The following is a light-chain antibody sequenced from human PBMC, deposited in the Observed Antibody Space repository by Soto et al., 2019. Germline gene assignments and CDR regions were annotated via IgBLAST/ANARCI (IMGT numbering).Light chain of an antibody. J-gene: IGKJ5*01. CDR1: QTISSTS. CDR3: QQYGKLPIT. Sequence: EIVLTQSPGTLSLSLGERATLSCMASQTISSTSLAWYQQKPGLAPRVLIYDASTRATGIPDRLSGSGSGTDCTPTISRLEPEDFVVYYCQQYGKLPITFGQGTRLEIK. V-gene: IGKV3-20*01. CDR2: DAS.